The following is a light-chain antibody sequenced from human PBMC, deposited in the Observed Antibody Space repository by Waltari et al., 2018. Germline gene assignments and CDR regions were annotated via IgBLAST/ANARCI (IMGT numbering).Light chain of an antibody. CDR1: SSDVGGYNY. V-gene: IGLV2-8*01. Sequence: QSALTQPPSASGSPGQSVTISCTGTSSDVGGYNYVSWYQQHPGKAPKLMIYEVSTRPSGVPDRCAGSNSGHTASLTVSGLQAEDEADYYCSSYAGSNNWVFGGGTELTVL. CDR2: EVS. J-gene: IGLJ3*02. CDR3: SSYAGSNNWV.